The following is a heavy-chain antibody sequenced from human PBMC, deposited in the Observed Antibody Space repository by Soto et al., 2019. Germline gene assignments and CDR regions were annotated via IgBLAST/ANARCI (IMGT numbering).Heavy chain of an antibody. CDR3: ARDIFRNLDY. V-gene: IGHV1-46*01. CDR2: INPSGGST. Sequence: XSVKVSCTASGYTFTSYYMHLVRQAPGQGLECMGIINPSGGSTSYAQKFQGRVTMTRDTSTSTVYMELSSLRSEDTAVYYCARDIFRNLDYWGQGTLVTVSS. CDR1: GYTFTSYY. J-gene: IGHJ4*02. D-gene: IGHD3-3*01.